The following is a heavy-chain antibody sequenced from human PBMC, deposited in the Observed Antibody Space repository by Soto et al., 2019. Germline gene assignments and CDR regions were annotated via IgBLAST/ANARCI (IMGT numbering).Heavy chain of an antibody. CDR3: ARVVPGAEAWFGP. J-gene: IGHJ5*02. CDR1: GSTFTSYA. V-gene: IGHV1-69*05. Sequence: SVKVSCKASGSTFTSYAISSVRQAPGQGLEWMGGIIPIFGTANYAQKFQGRVSMTTDTSTTTAYIELRSLRSDDTAVYYCARVVPGAEAWFGPWGQGTLVTVSS. CDR2: IIPIFGTA. D-gene: IGHD2-2*01.